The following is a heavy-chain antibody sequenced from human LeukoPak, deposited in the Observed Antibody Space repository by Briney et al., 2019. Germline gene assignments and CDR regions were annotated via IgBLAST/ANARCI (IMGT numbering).Heavy chain of an antibody. D-gene: IGHD5-24*01. CDR3: ARGGSLGRWLPRPNFDY. J-gene: IGHJ4*02. CDR1: GGSISSSSYY. V-gene: IGHV4-39*01. CDR2: IYYSGST. Sequence: PSETLSLTCTVSGGSISSSSYYWGWIRQPPGKGLEWIGSIYYSGSTYYNPSLKSRVTISVDTSKNQFSLKLSSVTAADTAVYYCARGGSLGRWLPRPNFDYWGQGTLVTVSS.